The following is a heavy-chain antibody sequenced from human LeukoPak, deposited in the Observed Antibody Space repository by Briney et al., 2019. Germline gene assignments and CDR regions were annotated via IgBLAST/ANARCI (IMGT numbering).Heavy chain of an antibody. CDR3: ARGLGEWSRPHY. J-gene: IGHJ4*02. CDR2: ISSDGGST. CDR1: GFTFSSYP. Sequence: GGSLRLSCAASGFTFSSYPMHWVRQAPGKGLEYVSAISSDGGSTYYANSVKGRFTISRDNSKNTLYLQMGSLRAEDMAVYYCARGLGEWSRPHYWGQGTLVTVSP. D-gene: IGHD3-3*01. V-gene: IGHV3-64*01.